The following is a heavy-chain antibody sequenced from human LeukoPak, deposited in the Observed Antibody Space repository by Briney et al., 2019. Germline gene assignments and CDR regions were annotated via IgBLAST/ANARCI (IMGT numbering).Heavy chain of an antibody. V-gene: IGHV3-23*01. CDR1: GFTFSTHA. Sequence: GGSLRLSXVVSGFTFSTHAMTWVRQAPGKGLERVSDISGPGGTTYYAASVKGRSTISRDNSKNTLFLQMNSLRAEDTAVYYCARDPGVIPVHYMDVWGKRTTVIVSS. CDR3: ARDPGVIPVHYMDV. J-gene: IGHJ6*03. D-gene: IGHD4-23*01. CDR2: ISGPGGTT.